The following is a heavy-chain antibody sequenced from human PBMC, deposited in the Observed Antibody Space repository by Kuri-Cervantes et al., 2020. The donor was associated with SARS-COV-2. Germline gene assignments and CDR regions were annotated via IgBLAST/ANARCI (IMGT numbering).Heavy chain of an antibody. V-gene: IGHV3-48*01. Sequence: GGSLRLSCAASGFTFSSYSMNWVRQAPGKGLEWVSYISSSSSTIYYADSVKGRFTISRDNAKNSLYLQMNSLRAGDTAVYYCARCPSSSWYSDAFDIWGQGTMVTVSS. CDR3: ARCPSSSWYSDAFDI. CDR1: GFTFSSYS. J-gene: IGHJ3*02. CDR2: ISSSSSTI. D-gene: IGHD6-13*01.